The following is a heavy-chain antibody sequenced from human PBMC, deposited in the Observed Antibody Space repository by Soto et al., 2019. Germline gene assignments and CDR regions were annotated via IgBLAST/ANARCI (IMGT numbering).Heavy chain of an antibody. D-gene: IGHD3-3*01. Sequence: SVKVSCKASGCTFSSYAISWVRQAPGQGLEWMGGIIPIFGTANYAQKFHGRVTITADESTSTAYMDLSSLRSEDTAVYYCARGGTIFGVVIDSLVGYYHGMEVWGHGTTVNVSS. CDR2: IIPIFGTA. CDR3: ARGGTIFGVVIDSLVGYYHGMEV. J-gene: IGHJ6*01. CDR1: GCTFSSYA. V-gene: IGHV1-69*13.